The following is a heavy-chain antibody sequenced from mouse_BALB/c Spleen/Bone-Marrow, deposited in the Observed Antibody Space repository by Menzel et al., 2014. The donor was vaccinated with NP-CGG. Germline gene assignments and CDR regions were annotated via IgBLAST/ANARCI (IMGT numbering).Heavy chain of an antibody. Sequence: VQLQQPGTELAKPGASVKMSCKASGYTFTSYWMHWVKQRPGQGLEWIGYINPSTGYTEFYQNFKDKATLTADKSSSTAYMQLSSLTSEDSVVYYCARSGDYGQFDYWGQGTTLTVSS. V-gene: IGHV1-7*01. D-gene: IGHD2-4*01. CDR3: ARSGDYGQFDY. J-gene: IGHJ2*01. CDR2: INPSTGYT. CDR1: GYTFTSYW.